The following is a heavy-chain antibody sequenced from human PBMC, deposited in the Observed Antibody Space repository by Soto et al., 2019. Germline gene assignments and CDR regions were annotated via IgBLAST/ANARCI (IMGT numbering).Heavy chain of an antibody. CDR1: GFTFSSHA. Sequence: GGSLRLSCAASGFTFSSHAMSWVRQAPGKGLEWVSAISGCGGSTYYADSVKGRFTISRDNSKNTLYLQMNSLRAEDTAVYYCSTVTTYAPHYYYYYGMDVWGQGTTVTVSS. CDR3: STVTTYAPHYYYYYGMDV. V-gene: IGHV3-23*01. CDR2: ISGCGGST. J-gene: IGHJ6*02. D-gene: IGHD4-4*01.